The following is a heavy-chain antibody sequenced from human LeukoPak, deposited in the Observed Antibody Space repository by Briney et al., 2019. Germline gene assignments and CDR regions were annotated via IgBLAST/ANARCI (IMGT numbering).Heavy chain of an antibody. Sequence: PGGSLRLSCAVSGFTFSSYSMNWVRQAPGKGLEWVSSISSRRSYIYYADSVKGRFTISRDNAKNSLYLQMNSLRAEDTAVYYCARDILLWPEYSSSSGNYAFDIWGQGTMVTVSS. CDR1: GFTFSSYS. D-gene: IGHD6-6*01. CDR3: ARDILLWPEYSSSSGNYAFDI. V-gene: IGHV3-21*01. CDR2: ISSRRSYI. J-gene: IGHJ3*02.